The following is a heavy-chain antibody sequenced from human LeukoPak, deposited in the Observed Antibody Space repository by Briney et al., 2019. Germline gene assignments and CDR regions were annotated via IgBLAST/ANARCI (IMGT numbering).Heavy chain of an antibody. J-gene: IGHJ4*02. CDR2: INPSGGST. V-gene: IGHV1-46*01. CDR1: GYTFTSYY. CDR3: ARKTDHYDFWSGYYTAIDY. D-gene: IGHD3-3*01. Sequence: ASVKVSCKASGYTFTSYYMHWVRQAPGQGLEWMGIINPSGGSTSYAQKFQGRVTMTRDTSTSTVYMELSSLRSEDTAVYYCARKTDHYDFWSGYYTAIDYWGQGTLVTVSS.